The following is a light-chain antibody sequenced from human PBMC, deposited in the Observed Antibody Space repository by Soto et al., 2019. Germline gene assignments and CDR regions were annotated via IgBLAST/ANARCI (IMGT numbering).Light chain of an antibody. CDR2: GAS. CDR3: QQYDNSPIT. J-gene: IGKJ5*01. Sequence: EIVLTRSPGILSLSPGERASLSCGASQSISSSFLAWYQQKPGQAPRLLIYGASSRATGIPDRFSGTGSETDFTLTISRLEPEDFAVYYCQQYDNSPITFGQGTRREIK. V-gene: IGKV3-20*01. CDR1: QSISSSF.